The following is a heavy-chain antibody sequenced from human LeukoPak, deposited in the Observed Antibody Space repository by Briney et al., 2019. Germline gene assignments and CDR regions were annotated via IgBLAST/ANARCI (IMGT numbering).Heavy chain of an antibody. CDR1: RESISYDK. CDR3: ARELGEQWLASFDD. CDR2: IYTSGST. V-gene: IGHV4-4*07. J-gene: IGHJ4*02. D-gene: IGHD6-19*01. Sequence: PPDLLCLTPTGHRESISYDKSGWIRQPAGKGKKRIGRIYTSGSTNYNPSLKSRVTMSVDTSKSQFPLKLSSVSAADTAVYYWARELGEQWLASFDDWGQGTLVTVSS.